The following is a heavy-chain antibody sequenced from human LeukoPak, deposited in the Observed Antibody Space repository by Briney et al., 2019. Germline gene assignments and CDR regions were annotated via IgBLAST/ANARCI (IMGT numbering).Heavy chain of an antibody. D-gene: IGHD7-27*01. V-gene: IGHV1-69*13. J-gene: IGHJ4*02. CDR1: GGTFSSYA. Sequence: SVKVSCKASGGTFSSYAISWVRQAPGQGLEWMGGIIPIFGTANYAQKFQGRVTITADESTSTAYMELSSLRSEDTAVYYCARATLPTGDLGYWGQGTLVTVSS. CDR2: IIPIFGTA. CDR3: ARATLPTGDLGY.